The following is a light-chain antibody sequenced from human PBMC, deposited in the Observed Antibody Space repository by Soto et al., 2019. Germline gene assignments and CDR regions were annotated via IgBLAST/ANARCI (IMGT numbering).Light chain of an antibody. V-gene: IGKV1-5*03. J-gene: IGKJ1*01. CDR2: KAS. Sequence: DTQMTQSPSTLSASVGDRVTITCRASQSISSWLAWYQQKPGNAPKLLIYKASSLKSGVPSRFSGSGSGTEFTLTISSMQPDDFETYYCQQYSGPWRTFGQGTKVAIK. CDR3: QQYSGPWRT. CDR1: QSISSW.